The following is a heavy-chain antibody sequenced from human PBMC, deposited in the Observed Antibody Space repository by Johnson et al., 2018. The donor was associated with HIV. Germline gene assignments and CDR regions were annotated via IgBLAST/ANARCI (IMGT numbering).Heavy chain of an antibody. Sequence: VQLVESGGGVVRPGRSLRLSCAASGFKYAASGLAFSNYAVKWVSHTPGGDGGPSFADSVRGRYIISRDNSKNTLYLQMSSLRQDDTAVYSCYCTDHFGAGSESKGTFDAWGQGTMVTVSS. V-gene: IGHV3-23*04. CDR1: GFKYAA. CDR2: TPGGDGGP. CDR3: YCTDHFGAGSESKGTFDA. J-gene: IGHJ3*01. D-gene: IGHD3-10*01.